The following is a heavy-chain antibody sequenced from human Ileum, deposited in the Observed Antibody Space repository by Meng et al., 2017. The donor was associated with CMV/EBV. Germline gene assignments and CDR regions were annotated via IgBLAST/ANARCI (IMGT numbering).Heavy chain of an antibody. J-gene: IGHJ6*02. Sequence: GESLKISCAASGFTFSDYDMSWIRQAPGKGLEWVSYISSSGSTIYYADSVKGRFTISRDKAKNSLYLQMNSLRAEETAVYYCAKCWTYYDSSGYYSYYYYYGMDVWGQGTTVTDSS. CDR1: GFTFSDYD. D-gene: IGHD3-22*01. CDR3: AKCWTYYDSSGYYSYYYYYGMDV. V-gene: IGHV3-11*01. CDR2: ISSSGSTI.